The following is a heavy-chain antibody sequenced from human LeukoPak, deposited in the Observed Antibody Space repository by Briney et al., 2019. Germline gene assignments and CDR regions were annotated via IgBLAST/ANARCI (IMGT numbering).Heavy chain of an antibody. V-gene: IGHV3-30*02. CDR3: ARPKGVAVAGFDY. Sequence: GGSLRLSCAASGFTFSSYGMHWVRQAPGKGLEWVAFIRYDGSNKYYADSVMGRFTISRDNSKNTLYLQMNSLRAEDTAVYYCARPKGVAVAGFDYWGQGTLVTVSS. CDR1: GFTFSSYG. D-gene: IGHD6-19*01. CDR2: IRYDGSNK. J-gene: IGHJ4*02.